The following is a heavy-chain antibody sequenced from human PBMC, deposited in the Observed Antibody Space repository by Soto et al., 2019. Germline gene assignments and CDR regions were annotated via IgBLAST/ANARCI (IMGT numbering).Heavy chain of an antibody. CDR2: IYYSGST. D-gene: IGHD6-6*01. CDR3: ARDRSIAARPVNYYYYYGMDV. V-gene: IGHV4-30-4*01. J-gene: IGHJ6*02. Sequence: SETMSITCTVSGGSIISGGGYWSWIQQPPGKGLEWIGYIYYSGSTYYNPSLKSRVTISVDTSKNQFSLKLSSVTAADTAVYYCARDRSIAARPVNYYYYYGMDVWGQGTTVTVSS. CDR1: GGSIISGGGY.